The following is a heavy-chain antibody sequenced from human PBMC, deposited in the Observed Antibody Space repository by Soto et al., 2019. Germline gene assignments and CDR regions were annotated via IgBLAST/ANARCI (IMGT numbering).Heavy chain of an antibody. V-gene: IGHV1-69*01. D-gene: IGHD6-6*01. CDR2: IIPIFGTA. CDR1: GGTFSSYA. Sequence: QVQLVQSGAEVKKPGSSVKVSCKASGGTFSSYAISWVRQAPGQGLEWMGGIIPIFGTANYAQKFQGRVTITADESTSTAYMELSSLRSEDTAVYYCARDPVGIAARSPQFRFDPWGQGTLVTVSS. CDR3: ARDPVGIAARSPQFRFDP. J-gene: IGHJ5*02.